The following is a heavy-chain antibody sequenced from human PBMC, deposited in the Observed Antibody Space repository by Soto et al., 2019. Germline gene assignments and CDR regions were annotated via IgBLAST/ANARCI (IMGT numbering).Heavy chain of an antibody. J-gene: IGHJ1*01. CDR2: INWNGGST. Sequence: DVQLVESGGSVVRPGGSPRLSCAASGFTFGDHGMIWVRQAPGKGLEWVSGINWNGGSTGYVDSVKGRFTISRDNAKNSLYLQMDSLRADDTALYYCARARGDYYRYFQDWGQGTLVTVSS. V-gene: IGHV3-20*04. CDR1: GFTFGDHG. D-gene: IGHD1-26*01. CDR3: ARARGDYYRYFQD.